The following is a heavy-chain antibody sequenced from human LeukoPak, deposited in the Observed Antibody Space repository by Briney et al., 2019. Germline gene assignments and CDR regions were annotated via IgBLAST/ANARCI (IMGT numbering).Heavy chain of an antibody. CDR1: GFTFSNSA. D-gene: IGHD2-2*01. J-gene: IGHJ4*02. Sequence: PGGSPRLSCAASGFTFSNSAMSWVRQAPGKGLEWVSAISGSGGSTYYADSVKGRFTISRDNSKNTLYLQMNSLRAEDTAVYYCAKKGYCSSTTCPYYFDYWGQGTLVTVSS. CDR2: ISGSGGST. V-gene: IGHV3-23*01. CDR3: AKKGYCSSTTCPYYFDY.